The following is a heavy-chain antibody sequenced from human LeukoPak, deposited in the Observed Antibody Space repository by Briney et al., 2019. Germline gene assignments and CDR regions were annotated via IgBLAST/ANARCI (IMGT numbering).Heavy chain of an antibody. CDR3: ARRAIWSAVRDY. J-gene: IGHJ4*02. V-gene: IGHV4-39*01. CDR1: GGSISSSSYY. Sequence: SETLSLTCTVSGGSISSSSYYWAWIRQPPGKGLEWIGSIYYSGSTYYNPSLKSRVTISVDTSKNQFSLKLSSVTAADTAVYYCARRAIWSAVRDYWGQGTLVTVSS. CDR2: IYYSGST. D-gene: IGHD3-3*01.